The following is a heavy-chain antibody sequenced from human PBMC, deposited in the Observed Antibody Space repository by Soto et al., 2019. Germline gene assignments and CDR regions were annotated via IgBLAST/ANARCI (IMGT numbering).Heavy chain of an antibody. CDR3: ARGPGYSSGWYRWETDYYYYGMDV. CDR2: INYSGST. Sequence: QVQLQESGPGLVKPSETLSLTCTVSGGSISSYYWSWIRQPPGKGLEWIGYINYSGSTNYNPSLRSRVPIQLDTSKNQFSLKMSSVTAGDTAVYYCARGPGYSSGWYRWETDYYYYGMDVWGQGTTVTVSS. V-gene: IGHV4-59*01. CDR1: GGSISSYY. D-gene: IGHD6-19*01. J-gene: IGHJ6*02.